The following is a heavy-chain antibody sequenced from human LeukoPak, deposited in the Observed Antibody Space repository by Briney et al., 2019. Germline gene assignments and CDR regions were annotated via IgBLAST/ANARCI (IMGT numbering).Heavy chain of an antibody. CDR2: INPSGGST. V-gene: IGHV1-46*01. CDR3: ARRGWSITTGIDY. Sequence: ASVKVSCKASGGTFSSYAISWVRQAPGQGLEWMGMINPSGGSTTYAQKFQGRVTMTRDTSTTTVYMELSSLSSEDTAVYYCARRGWSITTGIDYWGQGTLVTVSS. J-gene: IGHJ4*02. CDR1: GGTFSSYA. D-gene: IGHD4-11*01.